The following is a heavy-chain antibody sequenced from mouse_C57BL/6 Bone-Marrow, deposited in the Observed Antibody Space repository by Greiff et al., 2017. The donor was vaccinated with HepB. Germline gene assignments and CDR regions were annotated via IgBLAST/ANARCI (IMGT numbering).Heavy chain of an antibody. V-gene: IGHV1-64*01. CDR1: GYTFTSYW. J-gene: IGHJ2*01. CDR2: IHPNSGST. D-gene: IGHD1-1*01. Sequence: QVQLKQSGAELVKPGASVKLSCKASGYTFTSYWMHWVKQRPGQGLEWIGMIHPNSGSTNYNEKFKSKATLTVDKSSSTAYMQLSSLTSEDSAVYYCARWGYGSSYYFDYWGQGTTLTVSS. CDR3: ARWGYGSSYYFDY.